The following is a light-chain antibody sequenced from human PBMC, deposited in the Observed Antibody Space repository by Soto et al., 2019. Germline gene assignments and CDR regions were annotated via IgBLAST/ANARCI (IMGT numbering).Light chain of an antibody. V-gene: IGLV2-14*01. Sequence: QSVLTQPASVSGSPGQSITISCTGTSSDVGLYDYVSWYQQHPGKAPQLMIYAVSNRPSGVSNRFSASKSGNTASLFISGLQAEDEADYYCSSYTSDSCYVFGSGTKVTVL. J-gene: IGLJ1*01. CDR1: SSDVGLYDY. CDR2: AVS. CDR3: SSYTSDSCYV.